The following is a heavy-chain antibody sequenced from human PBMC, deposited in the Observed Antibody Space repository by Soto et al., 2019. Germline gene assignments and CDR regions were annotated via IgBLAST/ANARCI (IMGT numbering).Heavy chain of an antibody. J-gene: IGHJ4*02. Sequence: ASVKVSCKASGGTFSSYAISWVRQAPGHGLEWMGGIIPIFGTANYAQKFQGRVTITADESTSTVYMAVGSLKSEETPVYYCAIGAYCGGDCYLFDYWGQGTLISVP. CDR1: GGTFSSYA. CDR3: AIGAYCGGDCYLFDY. V-gene: IGHV1-69*13. CDR2: IIPIFGTA. D-gene: IGHD2-21*01.